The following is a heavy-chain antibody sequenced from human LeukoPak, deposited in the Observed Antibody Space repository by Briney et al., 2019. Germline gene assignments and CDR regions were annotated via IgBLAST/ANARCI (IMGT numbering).Heavy chain of an antibody. D-gene: IGHD3-22*01. V-gene: IGHV4-59*08. J-gene: IGHJ4*02. CDR1: GGSISSYY. CDR3: ARQRDYYDSSGYHRTSYFDY. CDR2: IYNSGSA. Sequence: PSETLSLTCTVSGGSISSYYWSWIRQPPGKGLEWIGYIYNSGSAIYNPSLKSRVTISVDTSKNQFSLKLSSVTAADTAVYYCARQRDYYDSSGYHRTSYFDYWGQGTLVTASS.